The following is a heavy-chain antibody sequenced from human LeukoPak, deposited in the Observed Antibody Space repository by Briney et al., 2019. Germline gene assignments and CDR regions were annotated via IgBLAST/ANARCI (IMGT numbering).Heavy chain of an antibody. D-gene: IGHD6-19*01. Sequence: SETLSLTCSVSGGSISGYYWSWIRQPPGKGLEWIGYIHYSGSTHYNPSLKSRVTISVDTSKNQFSLKLSSVTAADTAVYFCARTQEAGYSSGRYDSYYYYMDVWGKGTTVTVSS. CDR3: ARTQEAGYSSGRYDSYYYYMDV. J-gene: IGHJ6*03. CDR1: GGSISGYY. V-gene: IGHV4-59*01. CDR2: IHYSGST.